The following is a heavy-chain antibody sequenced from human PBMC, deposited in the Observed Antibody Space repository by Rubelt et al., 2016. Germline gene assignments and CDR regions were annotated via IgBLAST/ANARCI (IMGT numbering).Heavy chain of an antibody. J-gene: IGHJ4*02. D-gene: IGHD2-2*01. CDR2: ISGSGGST. Sequence: QAPGKGLEWVSAISGSGGSTYYADSVKGRFTISRDDSKNTLYLQMNSLKTEDTAVYYCTTVKYCSSTSCSLFNFDYWGPGTLVTVSS. V-gene: IGHV3-23*01. CDR3: TTVKYCSSTSCSLFNFDY.